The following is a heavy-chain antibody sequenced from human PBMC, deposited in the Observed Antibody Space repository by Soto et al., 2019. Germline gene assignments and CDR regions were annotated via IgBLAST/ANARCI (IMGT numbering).Heavy chain of an antibody. J-gene: IGHJ4*02. Sequence: PSETLSLTCAVSGGSISSSNWWSWVRQPPGKGLEWIGEIYHSGSTNYNPSLKSRVTISVDKSKNQFSLKLSSVTAADTAVYYCARGRDMDSTFGGVIAPYFDYWGQGTLVPVSS. CDR1: GGSISSSNW. CDR3: ARGRDMDSTFGGVIAPYFDY. V-gene: IGHV4-4*02. D-gene: IGHD3-16*02. CDR2: IYHSGST.